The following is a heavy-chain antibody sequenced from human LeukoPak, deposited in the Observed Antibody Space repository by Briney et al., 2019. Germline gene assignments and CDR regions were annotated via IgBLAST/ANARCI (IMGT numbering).Heavy chain of an antibody. D-gene: IGHD7-27*01. CDR2: ISSNGGST. V-gene: IGHV3-64*01. CDR1: GFTFSSYA. CDR3: ARDARWGYAFDI. J-gene: IGHJ3*02. Sequence: GGSLRLSCAASGFTFSSYAMHWVRQAPGKGLEYVSAISSNGGSTYYANSVKGRFTISRDNSKNTLYLQMGSLRAEDMAVYYCARDARWGYAFDIWGQGTMVTVSS.